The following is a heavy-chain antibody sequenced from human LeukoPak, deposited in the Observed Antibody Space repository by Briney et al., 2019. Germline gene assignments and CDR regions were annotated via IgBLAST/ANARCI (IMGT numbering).Heavy chain of an antibody. J-gene: IGHJ4*02. CDR1: GFTFSSYW. V-gene: IGHV3-74*01. CDR2: INSDGSTT. Sequence: GGSLRLSCAASGFTFSSYWMSWVRQDPAKGLVWVSRINSDGSTTSYADSVKGRFTISRDNAKNTLYLQMNSLRVEDTAVYYCAKALYGDSPFDYWGQGTLVTVSS. CDR3: AKALYGDSPFDY. D-gene: IGHD4-17*01.